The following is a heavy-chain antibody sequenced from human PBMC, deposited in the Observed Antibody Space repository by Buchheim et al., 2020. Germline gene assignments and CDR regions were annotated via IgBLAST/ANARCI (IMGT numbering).Heavy chain of an antibody. Sequence: QVQLVQSGAEVKKPGASVKVSCKASGYTFTSYYMHWVRQAPGQGLEWMGIINPSGGSTSYAQKFQGRVTMTRDTSTSRVNMELSSLRSEDTAVYYCARDLHYYDSSGYYFRYLFDYWGQGTL. J-gene: IGHJ4*02. CDR3: ARDLHYYDSSGYYFRYLFDY. CDR2: INPSGGST. D-gene: IGHD3-22*01. CDR1: GYTFTSYY. V-gene: IGHV1-46*01.